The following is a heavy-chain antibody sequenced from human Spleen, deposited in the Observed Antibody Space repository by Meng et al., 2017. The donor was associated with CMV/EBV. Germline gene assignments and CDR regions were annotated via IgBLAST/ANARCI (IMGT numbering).Heavy chain of an antibody. CDR3: ASLGYSEDY. D-gene: IGHD6-13*01. CDR2: IYFGGDT. J-gene: IGHJ4*02. V-gene: IGHV4-39*07. Sequence: SETLSLTCTVSGGSITGSSYYWGWLRQPPGKGLEWIGSIYFGGDTYYRPSLKSRVTISLDMSKNQFSLNLSSVTAADTAVYYCASLGYSEDYWGQGTLVTVSS. CDR1: GGSITGSSYY.